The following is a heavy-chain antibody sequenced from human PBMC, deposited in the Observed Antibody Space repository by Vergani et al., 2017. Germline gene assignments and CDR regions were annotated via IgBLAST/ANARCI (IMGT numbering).Heavy chain of an antibody. Sequence: EVQLVESGGGLVQPGGSLGLSCVASGFTFSNYNMNWVRQAPGKGLEWISNISYSTQYYADSVKGRFTISRDNARNSLYLQMNSLRVEDTAVYYWARDPPNSGWEFDYWGQGTLVTVSS. V-gene: IGHV3-48*01. D-gene: IGHD6-19*01. CDR2: ISYSTQ. CDR3: ARDPPNSGWEFDY. J-gene: IGHJ4*02. CDR1: GFTFSNYN.